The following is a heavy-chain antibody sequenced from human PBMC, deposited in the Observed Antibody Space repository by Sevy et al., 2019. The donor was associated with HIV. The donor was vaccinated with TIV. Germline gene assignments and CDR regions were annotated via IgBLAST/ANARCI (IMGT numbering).Heavy chain of an antibody. V-gene: IGHV1-69*13. CDR3: ARGGGAVDHGMDV. Sequence: ASVKVSCKASGGTFSSYDINWVRQAPGQGLEWVGQIIPIFGTSSYAHNFQGRDTITADESTSTAYMDLSSLRSEDTAVYYCARGGGAVDHGMDVWGQGTTVTASS. J-gene: IGHJ6*02. CDR2: IIPIFGTS. D-gene: IGHD2-21*01. CDR1: GGTFSSYD.